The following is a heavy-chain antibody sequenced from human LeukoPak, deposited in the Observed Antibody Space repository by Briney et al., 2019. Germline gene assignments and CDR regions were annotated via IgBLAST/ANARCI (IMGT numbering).Heavy chain of an antibody. D-gene: IGHD3-22*01. Sequence: PSETLSLTCTVFGGSISSYYWSWIRQPPGKGLEWFGYIYYSGSTNYNPSLKSLVTISVDTSKNHFSLKLSSVTAADTAVYYCARLRDYDSSGYYYPNFDYWGQGTLVTVSS. J-gene: IGHJ4*02. CDR2: IYYSGST. CDR1: GGSISSYY. CDR3: ARLRDYDSSGYYYPNFDY. V-gene: IGHV4-59*08.